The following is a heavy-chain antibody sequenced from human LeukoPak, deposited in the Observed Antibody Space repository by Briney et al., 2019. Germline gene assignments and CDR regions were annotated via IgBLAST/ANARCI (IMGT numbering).Heavy chain of an antibody. J-gene: IGHJ4*02. CDR2: IRYDGTNK. V-gene: IGHV3-30*02. CDR1: GFTFRSYG. Sequence: GGSLRLSCAASGFTFRSYGMHWVRQAPGKGLEWVAFIRYDGTNKYYADSVKGRFTISRDNSKNTLYLQMNSLRAEDTAVYYCARESGSVTSEVDFDYWGQGTLVTVSS. CDR3: ARESGSVTSEVDFDY. D-gene: IGHD4-17*01.